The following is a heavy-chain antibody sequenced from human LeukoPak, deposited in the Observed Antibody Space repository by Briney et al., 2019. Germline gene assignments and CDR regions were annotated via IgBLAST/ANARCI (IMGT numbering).Heavy chain of an antibody. CDR1: GFTFSSYA. CDR2: ISYDGGNK. Sequence: GGSLRLSCAASGFTFSSYAMHWVRQAPGKGLEWVAVISYDGGNKYYADSVKGRFTISRDNSKNTLYLQMNSLRAEDTAVYYCARDSSGWFSHNFDYWGQGTLVTVSS. D-gene: IGHD6-19*01. J-gene: IGHJ4*02. CDR3: ARDSSGWFSHNFDY. V-gene: IGHV3-30-3*01.